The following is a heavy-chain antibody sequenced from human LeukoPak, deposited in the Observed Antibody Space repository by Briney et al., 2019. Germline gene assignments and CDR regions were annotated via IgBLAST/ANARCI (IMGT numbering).Heavy chain of an antibody. D-gene: IGHD3-10*01. Sequence: PSQTLSLTCTVSGGSISSDDHYWSWLRQPPGKGLEWIGYIYYSGRTSYNPSLKSRVSLSVDASENQFSLQLTSVTAADTAVYYCARGLGFIRYFDYWGRGTLVTVSS. J-gene: IGHJ4*02. V-gene: IGHV4-30-4*08. CDR2: IYYSGRT. CDR3: ARGLGFIRYFDY. CDR1: GGSISSDDHY.